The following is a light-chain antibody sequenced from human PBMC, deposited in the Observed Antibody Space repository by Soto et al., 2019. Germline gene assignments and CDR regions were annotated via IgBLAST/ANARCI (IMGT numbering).Light chain of an antibody. J-gene: IGLJ2*01. CDR2: AVN. CDR1: SSDVGAYDS. Sequence: QSALTQPASLSGSPGQSITISCTGTSSDVGAYDSVSWYQQHPGKAPKLMIYAVNNRPSGVSNRFSGSKSGNTASLTISGLQTEDETDYYCSSYTSSYTLVFGGGTKLTVL. CDR3: SSYTSSYTLV. V-gene: IGLV2-14*01.